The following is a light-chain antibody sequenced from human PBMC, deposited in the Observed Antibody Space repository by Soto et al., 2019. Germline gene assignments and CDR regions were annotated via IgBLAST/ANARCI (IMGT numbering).Light chain of an antibody. J-gene: IGKJ3*01. CDR3: QWSYTTPSVT. Sequence: DIQMTQSPSSMSASVGDRVTITCRASQSISAYLNWYQQKPGKAPKLLIYAASSLQSGVPSRFSGNGYCTDFTLTISSLQHEDFATYYCQWSYTTPSVTFCPGTKVDIK. V-gene: IGKV1-39*01. CDR2: AAS. CDR1: QSISAY.